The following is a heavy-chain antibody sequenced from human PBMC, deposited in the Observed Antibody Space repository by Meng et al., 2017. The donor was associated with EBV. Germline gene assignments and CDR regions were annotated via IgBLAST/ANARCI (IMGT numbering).Heavy chain of an antibody. CDR1: GFSLSTSGVG. Sequence: QTTWKDALPTLVQPTKTITWTCNFSGFSLSTSGVGVGWIRQPPGKALEWLALIYWDDDKRYSPSLKSRLTITKDTSKNQVVLTMTNMDPVDTATYYCAHRRDEYSSSWYGWFDPWGQGTLVTVSS. CDR2: IYWDDDK. J-gene: IGHJ5*02. CDR3: AHRRDEYSSSWYGWFDP. D-gene: IGHD6-13*01. V-gene: IGHV2-5*02.